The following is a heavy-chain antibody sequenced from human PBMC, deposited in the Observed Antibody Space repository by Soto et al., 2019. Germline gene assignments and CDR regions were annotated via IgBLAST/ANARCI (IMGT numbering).Heavy chain of an antibody. J-gene: IGHJ5*01. V-gene: IGHV4-59*11. CDR2: IYYRGGT. CDR1: SGSISGHY. D-gene: IGHD6-19*01. Sequence: QVQLQESGPGLVKPSETLSLTCTVSSGSISGHYWSWVRQPPGKGLEWIGHIYYRGGTNYTPSLKSRVTISVDTSKNEFALKLNSVTAADTALYYCARERNSGWSDSWGQGTLVTVSS. CDR3: ARERNSGWSDS.